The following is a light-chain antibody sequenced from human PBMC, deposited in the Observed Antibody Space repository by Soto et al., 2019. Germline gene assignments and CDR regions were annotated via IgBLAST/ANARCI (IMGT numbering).Light chain of an antibody. CDR1: SSDVCAYNY. V-gene: IGLV2-14*01. CDR2: EVS. Sequence: QSALTDPASVAGSPGQSITIACTGSSSDVCAYNYVSWFQQHPGKAPKLMIYEVSNRPSGVSNRFSGSTSGNTASLTISGLQAADEADYYCSSSTSSTTYTYVFGTGTKVTVL. CDR3: SSSTSSTTYTYV. J-gene: IGLJ1*01.